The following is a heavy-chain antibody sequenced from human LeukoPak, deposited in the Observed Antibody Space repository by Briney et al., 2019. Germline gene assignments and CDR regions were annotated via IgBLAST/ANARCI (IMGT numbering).Heavy chain of an antibody. J-gene: IGHJ5*02. D-gene: IGHD6-19*01. V-gene: IGHV1-69*04. CDR2: IIPILGIA. CDR3: ARQRVAGFNWFDP. CDR1: GGTFSSYA. Sequence: SVKVSCKASGGTFSSYAISWVRQAPGQGLEWMGRIIPILGIANYAQKFQGRVTITADKSTSTAYMELSSLRSEDTAVYYCARQRVAGFNWFDPWGQGTLVTVSS.